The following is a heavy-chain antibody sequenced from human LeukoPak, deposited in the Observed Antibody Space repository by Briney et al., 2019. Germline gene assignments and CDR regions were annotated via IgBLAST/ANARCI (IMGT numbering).Heavy chain of an antibody. J-gene: IGHJ4*02. CDR2: IYYSGGT. V-gene: IGHV4-59*01. CDR3: ARGATHFDY. D-gene: IGHD2-15*01. Sequence: SETLSLTCTVSGGSISSYYWSWIRQPPGKGLEWIGYIYYSGGTNYNPSLKSRVTISVDTSKNQFSLKLSSVTAADTAIYYCARGATHFDYWGQGTLVTVSS. CDR1: GGSISSYY.